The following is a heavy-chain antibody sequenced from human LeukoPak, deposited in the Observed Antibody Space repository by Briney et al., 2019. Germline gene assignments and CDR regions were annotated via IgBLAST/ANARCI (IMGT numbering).Heavy chain of an antibody. V-gene: IGHV3-33*01. CDR2: IWCVGSNK. J-gene: IGHJ4*02. CDR1: GFTFSIYG. D-gene: IGHD3-22*01. Sequence: PGGSLRLSCAASGFTFSIYGMHWVCQGPGKGLEWVAVIWCVGSNKYYADSVKGRFTISRDNSKNTLYLQMNSLRAEDTAVYYCARGTYYYDSSGYPTDYWAQGTLVTVPS. CDR3: ARGTYYYDSSGYPTDY.